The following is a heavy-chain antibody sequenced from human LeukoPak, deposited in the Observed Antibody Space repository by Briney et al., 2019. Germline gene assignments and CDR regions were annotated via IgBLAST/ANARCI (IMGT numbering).Heavy chain of an antibody. J-gene: IGHJ4*02. V-gene: IGHV3-53*01. D-gene: IGHD3/OR15-3a*01. CDR3: ARVRPGYYTYFDY. CDR1: GFTVSSNY. CDR2: IYSGGDT. Sequence: PGGSLRLSCAASGFTVSSNYMSWVRQAPGKGLEWVSVIYSGGDTYYADSVKGRFTISRDNSKNTLYLQMNSLRAEDTAIYYCARVRPGYYTYFDYWGQGTLVTVSS.